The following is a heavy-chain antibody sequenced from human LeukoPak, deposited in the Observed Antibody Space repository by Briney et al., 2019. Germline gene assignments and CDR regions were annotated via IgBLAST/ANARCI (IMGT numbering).Heavy chain of an antibody. CDR1: GFTFSSYE. J-gene: IGHJ3*02. CDR2: ISSSSSYI. CDR3: ARDGHIVLMVYAIDAFDI. D-gene: IGHD2-8*01. Sequence: GSLRLSCAASGFTFSSYEMNWVRQAPGKGLEWVSSISSSSSYIYYADSVKGRFTISRDNAKNSLYLQMNSLRAEDTAVYYCARDGHIVLMVYAIDAFDIWGQGTMVTVSS. V-gene: IGHV3-21*01.